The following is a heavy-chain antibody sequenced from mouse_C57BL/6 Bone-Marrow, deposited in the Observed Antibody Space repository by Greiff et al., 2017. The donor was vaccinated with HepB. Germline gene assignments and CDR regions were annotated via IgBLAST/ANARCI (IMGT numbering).Heavy chain of an antibody. V-gene: IGHV1-55*01. CDR3: ARGSSGPAWFAY. D-gene: IGHD3-2*02. Sequence: QVQLQQPGAELVKPGASVKMSCKASGYTFTSYWITWVKQRPGQGLEWIGDIYPGSGSTNYNEKFKSKATLTVDTSSSTAYMQLSSLTSEDSAVYYCARGSSGPAWFAYWGQGTLVTGSA. CDR2: IYPGSGST. CDR1: GYTFTSYW. J-gene: IGHJ3*01.